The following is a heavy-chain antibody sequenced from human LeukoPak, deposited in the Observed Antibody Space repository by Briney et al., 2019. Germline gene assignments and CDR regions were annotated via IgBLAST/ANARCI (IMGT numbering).Heavy chain of an antibody. Sequence: PSETLSLTCSVSGGSVSSYYWSWIRQSPGKGLEWIGYTHNSGRTNYNPSLKSRVTGFVDTSKNQVSLRLSSVTAADTAVYYCARHGTISSESYFDYWGQGALVTVSS. CDR1: GGSVSSYY. J-gene: IGHJ4*02. CDR3: ARHGTISSESYFDY. CDR2: THNSGRT. V-gene: IGHV4-59*08. D-gene: IGHD1-14*01.